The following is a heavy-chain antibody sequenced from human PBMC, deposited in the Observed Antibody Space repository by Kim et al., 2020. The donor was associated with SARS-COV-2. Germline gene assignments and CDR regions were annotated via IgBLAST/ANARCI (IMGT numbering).Heavy chain of an antibody. CDR1: GYTFTSYP. CDR3: ARDRGSILRGVPRQYGMDV. D-gene: IGHD3-10*01. V-gene: IGHV7-4-1*02. CDR2: INTNTGNP. J-gene: IGHJ6*02. Sequence: ASVKVSCKASGYTFTSYPMNWVRQAPGQGLEWMGWINTNTGNPTYAQGFTGRFVFSLDTSVSTAYLQISSLKAEDTAVYYCARDRGSILRGVPRQYGMDVWGQGTTVTVSS.